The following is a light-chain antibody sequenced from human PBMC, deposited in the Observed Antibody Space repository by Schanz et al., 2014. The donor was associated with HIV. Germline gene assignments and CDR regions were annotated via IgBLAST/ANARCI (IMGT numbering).Light chain of an antibody. CDR1: RSDVGGYNH. J-gene: IGLJ3*02. V-gene: IGLV2-8*01. CDR3: SSYTSSSTLLV. Sequence: QSALTQPRYASGSPGQSVTISCTGTRSDVGGYNHVSWYQQHPGSAPKVIIYEVTKRPSGVPDRFSGSKSGTSASLAISGLQSEDEADYYCSSYTSSSTLLVFGGGTKLTVL. CDR2: EVT.